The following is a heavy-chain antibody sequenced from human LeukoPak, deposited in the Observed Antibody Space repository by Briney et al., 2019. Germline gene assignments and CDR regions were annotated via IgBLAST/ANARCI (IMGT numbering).Heavy chain of an antibody. V-gene: IGHV4-39*01. CDR1: GDSINNNNYY. CDR2: IYYTGST. CDR3: ASSKLRYFDWSYFDY. D-gene: IGHD3-9*01. J-gene: IGHJ4*02. Sequence: PSETRSLTFAVSGDSINNNNYYWGWIRQPPGKWLEWIGSIYYTGSTYYNPSLKSRVTVSVDASKNQFSLKVISVTSADTALYYCASSKLRYFDWSYFDYWGQGTLVTVSS.